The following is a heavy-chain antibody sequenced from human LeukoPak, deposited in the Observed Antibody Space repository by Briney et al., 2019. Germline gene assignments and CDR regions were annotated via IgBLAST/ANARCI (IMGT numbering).Heavy chain of an antibody. V-gene: IGHV3-20*01. D-gene: IGHD3-9*01. CDR2: INWNGGST. CDR3: ARRVYDILTGYHLDY. J-gene: IGHJ4*02. Sequence: GGSLRLSCAASGFTFDDYGMSWVRQAPGKGLEWVSGINWNGGSTGYADSVKGRFTISRDNAKNSLYLQMNSLRAEDTALHHCARRVYDILTGYHLDYWGQGTLVTVSS. CDR1: GFTFDDYG.